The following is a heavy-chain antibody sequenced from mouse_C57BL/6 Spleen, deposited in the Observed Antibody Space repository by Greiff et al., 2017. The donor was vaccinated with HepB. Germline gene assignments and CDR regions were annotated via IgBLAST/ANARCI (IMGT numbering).Heavy chain of an antibody. J-gene: IGHJ4*01. CDR1: GYTFTSYW. CDR2: IYPGSGST. CDR3: ARETTVVALYYYAMDY. Sequence: QVQLQQPGAELVKPGASVKMSCKASGYTFTSYWITWVKQRPGQGLEWIGDIYPGSGSTNYNEKFKSKATLTVDTSSSTAYMQLSSLTSEDSAVYYCARETTVVALYYYAMDYWGQGTSVTVSS. D-gene: IGHD1-1*01. V-gene: IGHV1-55*01.